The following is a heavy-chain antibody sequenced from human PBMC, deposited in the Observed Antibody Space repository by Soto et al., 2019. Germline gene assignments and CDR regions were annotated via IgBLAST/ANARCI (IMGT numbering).Heavy chain of an antibody. J-gene: IGHJ4*02. D-gene: IGHD2-15*01. CDR1: GFTFSSYA. CDR2: ISGSDGST. CDR3: PGRSTGCNFDY. Sequence: EVQLLESGGGLVQPGGSLRLSCAASGFTFSSYAMNWVRQAPGKGLEWVSVISGSDGSTYYADSVKGRFTISRDNSKNTLNLKRTTLGAGDRALYSGPGRSTGCNFDYGGRGTRSPSPQ. V-gene: IGHV3-23*01.